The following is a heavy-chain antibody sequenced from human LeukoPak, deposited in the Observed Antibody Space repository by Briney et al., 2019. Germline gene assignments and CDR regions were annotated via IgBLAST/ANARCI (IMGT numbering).Heavy chain of an antibody. CDR3: AKPSPILRYFDRSYGMDY. Sequence: GRSLRPSCAASGFTFRSYGMHWVRQAPGKGLERAAVISFDGSDKYFADSVRGRFTISRDNSKNTLYLQMNSLRAEDTAVYYCAKPSPILRYFDRSYGMDYWGQGTLVTVSS. D-gene: IGHD3-9*01. CDR1: GFTFRSYG. CDR2: ISFDGSDK. V-gene: IGHV3-30*18. J-gene: IGHJ4*02.